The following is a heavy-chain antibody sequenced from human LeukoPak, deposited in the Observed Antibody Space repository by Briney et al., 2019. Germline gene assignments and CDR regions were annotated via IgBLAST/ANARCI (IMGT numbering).Heavy chain of an antibody. D-gene: IGHD5-12*01. J-gene: IGHJ5*02. Sequence: GGSLRLSCAASGFNFSSYWMSWVRQAPGKVLEWVANIKQDGSEKYYVDSVKGRFTISRDNAKNSLYLQMNSLRAEDTAVYYCARDLGYGWFDPWGQGTLVTVSS. CDR2: IKQDGSEK. CDR3: ARDLGYGWFDP. CDR1: GFNFSSYW. V-gene: IGHV3-7*01.